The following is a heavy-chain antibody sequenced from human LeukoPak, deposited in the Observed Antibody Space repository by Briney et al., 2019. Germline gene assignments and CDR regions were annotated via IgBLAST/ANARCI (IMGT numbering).Heavy chain of an antibody. CDR2: IIPIFGTA. CDR1: GGTFSSYA. CDR3: ARDNWNYKDYYYYMDV. V-gene: IGHV1-69*05. Sequence: SVKVSCRASGGTFSSYAISWGRQEPGEGLEWMGGIIPIFGTANYAQKFQGRVTITTDESTSTAYLELSSLRSEDTAVYYCARDNWNYKDYYYYMDVWGKGTTVTVSS. J-gene: IGHJ6*03. D-gene: IGHD1-7*01.